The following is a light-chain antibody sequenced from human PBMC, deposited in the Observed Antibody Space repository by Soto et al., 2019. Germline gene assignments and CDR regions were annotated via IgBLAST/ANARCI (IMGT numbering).Light chain of an antibody. CDR2: DVG. J-gene: IGLJ1*01. V-gene: IGLV2-11*01. Sequence: QSALTQPRSVSGSPGQSVTIAWTGTSSDVGGYNYVSWYQQHPGKAPKLMIYDVGKRPSGVPDRFSGSKSGNTASLTISGLQAEDEADYYCCSYAGSYTYFFGTGTKLTV. CDR3: CSYAGSYTYF. CDR1: SSDVGGYNY.